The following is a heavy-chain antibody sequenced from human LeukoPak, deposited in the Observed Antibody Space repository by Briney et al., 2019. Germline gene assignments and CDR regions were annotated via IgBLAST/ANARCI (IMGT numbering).Heavy chain of an antibody. Sequence: GASVKVSCKASGYTFTSYDINWVRQATGQGLEWMGWMNPNSGNTGYAQKFQGRVTMTRNTSISTAYMELSSLRSEDTAVYYCAKGFVDTATDYFDYWGQGTLVTVSS. CDR1: GYTFTSYD. J-gene: IGHJ4*02. V-gene: IGHV1-8*01. D-gene: IGHD5-18*01. CDR2: MNPNSGNT. CDR3: AKGFVDTATDYFDY.